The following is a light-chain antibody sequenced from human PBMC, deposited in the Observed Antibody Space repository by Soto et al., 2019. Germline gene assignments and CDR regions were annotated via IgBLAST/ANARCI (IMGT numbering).Light chain of an antibody. Sequence: QPVLTQSPSASASLGASVKLTCTLSSGHRSYAIAWHQQQPEKGPRYLMKLSSDGSHTKGDGIPDRFSGSSSGAERYLTISSLQSEDEADYYCQTWGAGIHVFGTGTKVTVL. CDR1: SGHRSYA. CDR2: LSSDGSH. J-gene: IGLJ1*01. CDR3: QTWGAGIHV. V-gene: IGLV4-69*01.